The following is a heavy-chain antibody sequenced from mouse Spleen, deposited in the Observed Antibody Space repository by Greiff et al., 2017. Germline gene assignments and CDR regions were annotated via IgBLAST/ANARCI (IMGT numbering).Heavy chain of an antibody. Sequence: VQLVESGAELVKPGASVKISCKASGYAFSSYWMNWVKQRPGKGLEWIGQIYPGDGDTNYNGKFKGKATLTADKSSSTAYMQLSSLTSEDSAVYFCARSDYGDLFDYWGQGTTLTVSS. J-gene: IGHJ2*01. V-gene: IGHV1-80*01. CDR1: GYAFSSYW. D-gene: IGHD2-13*01. CDR3: ARSDYGDLFDY. CDR2: IYPGDGDT.